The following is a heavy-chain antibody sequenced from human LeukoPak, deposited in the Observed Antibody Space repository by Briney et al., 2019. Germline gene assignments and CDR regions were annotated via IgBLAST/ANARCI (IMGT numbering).Heavy chain of an antibody. Sequence: SGTLSLTCTVSGGSISSYYWSWIRQPPGKGLEWIGYIYYSGSTNYNPSLKSRVTISVDTSKNQFSLKLSSVTAADTAVYYCARSGPIAVAGTADFDYWGQGTLVTVSS. CDR3: ARSGPIAVAGTADFDY. CDR2: IYYSGST. V-gene: IGHV4-59*01. J-gene: IGHJ4*02. D-gene: IGHD6-19*01. CDR1: GGSISSYY.